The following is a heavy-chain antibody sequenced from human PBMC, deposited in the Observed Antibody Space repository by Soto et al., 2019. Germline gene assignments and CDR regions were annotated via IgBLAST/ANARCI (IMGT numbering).Heavy chain of an antibody. J-gene: IGHJ4*02. Sequence: PSETLSLTCTVSGGSISNYYWSWIRQPPGKGLEWIGYIYYSGSTNYNPSLKSRVTISVDTSKNQFSLKLSSVTAADTAVYYCARDRGSYGHWGQGTLVTV. CDR2: IYYSGST. CDR1: GGSISNYY. D-gene: IGHD1-26*01. CDR3: ARDRGSYGH. V-gene: IGHV4-59*01.